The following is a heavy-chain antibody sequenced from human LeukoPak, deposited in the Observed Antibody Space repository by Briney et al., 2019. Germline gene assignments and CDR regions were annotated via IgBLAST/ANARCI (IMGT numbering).Heavy chain of an antibody. J-gene: IGHJ6*03. CDR3: ARAPSARPQVYYYYMDV. D-gene: IGHD6-25*01. Sequence: ASVKASCKTSGYTLTSYNLNWVRRATGQGLEWRDWMNPDSGNTGYAQKFQGRVTMTRNTSISTAYMGLSSLRSEDTAVYYCARAPSARPQVYYYYMDVWGKGITVTVSS. CDR1: GYTLTSYN. V-gene: IGHV1-8*01. CDR2: MNPDSGNT.